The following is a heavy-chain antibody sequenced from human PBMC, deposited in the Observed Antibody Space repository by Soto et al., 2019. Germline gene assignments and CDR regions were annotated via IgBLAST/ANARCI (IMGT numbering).Heavy chain of an antibody. Sequence: PGGSLKLSCASPGLTFRTYAMTWVRQAPGKGLEWGSIISGSGGSTYYADSVKGRFTISRDNSRNTQYLQMSSLRDEDTAVYYCARDKKWAFDYWGQGALVTVSS. V-gene: IGHV3-23*01. CDR3: ARDKKWAFDY. CDR1: GLTFRTYA. D-gene: IGHD1-26*01. CDR2: ISGSGGST. J-gene: IGHJ4*02.